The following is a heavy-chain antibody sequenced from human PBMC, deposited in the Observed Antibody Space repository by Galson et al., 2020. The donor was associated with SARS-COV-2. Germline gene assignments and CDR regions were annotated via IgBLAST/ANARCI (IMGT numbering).Heavy chain of an antibody. Sequence: KGLEWVSSINGDGDFTYYADSAKGRFTISRDNSKNSLYLQMNSLRPEDSALYYCAKSGFSYGHPDYYYYGMDVWGQGTTVTVSS. V-gene: IGHV3-43D*03. CDR3: AKSGFSYGHPDYYYYGMDV. D-gene: IGHD3-10*01. CDR2: INGDGDFT. J-gene: IGHJ6*02.